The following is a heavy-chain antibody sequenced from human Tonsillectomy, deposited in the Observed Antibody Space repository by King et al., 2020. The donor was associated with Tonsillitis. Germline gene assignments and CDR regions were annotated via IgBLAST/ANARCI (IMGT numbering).Heavy chain of an antibody. J-gene: IGHJ6*03. CDR2: ISDTGST. CDR1: GGSISRHY. D-gene: IGHD3-9*01. CDR3: ARDRRLYDTVNYYYMDV. Sequence: VQLQESGPGLVKPSETLSLTCTVSGGSISRHYLSLIRQPPGKGLEWIGYISDTGSTHYNPSLKSRVTISVETSKNQFSLKLSSVTAADSAVYYCARDRRLYDTVNYYYMDVWGKGTAVTVSS. V-gene: IGHV4-59*11.